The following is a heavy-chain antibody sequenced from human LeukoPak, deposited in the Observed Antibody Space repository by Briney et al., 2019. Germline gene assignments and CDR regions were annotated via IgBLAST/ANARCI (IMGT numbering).Heavy chain of an antibody. V-gene: IGHV3-64*01. CDR1: GFTFSSYA. CDR3: AGAKGSIAARLGWFDP. CDR2: ISSNGGST. J-gene: IGHJ5*02. Sequence: PGGSLRLSCAASGFTFSSYAMHWVRQAPGKGLEYVSAISSNGGSTYYANSVKGRFTISRDNSKNTLYLQMGSLRAEDMAVYYCAGAKGSIAARLGWFDPWGQGTLVTVSS. D-gene: IGHD6-6*01.